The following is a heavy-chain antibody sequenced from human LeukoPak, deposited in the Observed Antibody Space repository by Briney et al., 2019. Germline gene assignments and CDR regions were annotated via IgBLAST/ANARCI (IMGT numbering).Heavy chain of an antibody. D-gene: IGHD3-10*01. CDR1: GFTFSSHA. CDR3: ARVVGNYGSGSYHYDMDV. V-gene: IGHV3-7*03. Sequence: PGGSLRLSCAASGFTFSSHAMHWVRQAPGKGLEWVANIKQDGSEKYYVDSVKGRFTISRDNAKNSLYLQMNSLRAEDTAVYYCARVVGNYGSGSYHYDMDVWGQGTTVTVSS. J-gene: IGHJ6*02. CDR2: IKQDGSEK.